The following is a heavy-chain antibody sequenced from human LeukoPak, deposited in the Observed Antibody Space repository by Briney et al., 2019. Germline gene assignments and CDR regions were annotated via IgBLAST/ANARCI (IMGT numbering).Heavy chain of an antibody. CDR3: ATCSGGDCYSILRSFQH. D-gene: IGHD2-21*02. V-gene: IGHV3-21*01. Sequence: GGSLRLSCAASGFTFSSYSMNWVRQAPGKGLEWVSSISSSSSYIYYADSVKGRFTISRDNAKNSLYLQMNSLRAEDTAVYYCATCSGGDCYSILRSFQHWGQGTLVTVSS. CDR1: GFTFSSYS. J-gene: IGHJ1*01. CDR2: ISSSSSYI.